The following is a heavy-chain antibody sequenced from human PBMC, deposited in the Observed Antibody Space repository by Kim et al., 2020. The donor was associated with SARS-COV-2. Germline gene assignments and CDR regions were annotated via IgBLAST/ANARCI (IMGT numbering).Heavy chain of an antibody. CDR2: IDQERRA. CDR3: ARRSPGTTHWYFDV. CDR1: SGSFSNKF. D-gene: IGHD4-17*01. J-gene: IGHJ2*01. Sequence: SETLSLTCAVYSGSFSNKFWSWIRQPPGKGLEWIADIDQERRAYYNPSLQSRVTLSIDTSKKHFSLRLRPVTAADTALYYCARRSPGTTHWYFDVWGRGTRVTVSS. V-gene: IGHV4-34*01.